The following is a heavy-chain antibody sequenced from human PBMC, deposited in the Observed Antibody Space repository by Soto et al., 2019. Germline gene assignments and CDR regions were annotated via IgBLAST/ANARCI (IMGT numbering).Heavy chain of an antibody. CDR2: MNPNSGNT. D-gene: IGHD6-6*01. CDR3: ARGVAARPPTTRYYMDV. CDR1: GGTFSSYT. J-gene: IGHJ6*03. Sequence: GASVKVSCKASGGTFSSYTINWVRQAAGQGLEWMGWMNPNSGNTGYAQKFQGRVTMTRNTSISTAYMELSSLRSEDTAVYYCARGVAARPPTTRYYMDVWGKGTTVTVSS. V-gene: IGHV1-8*02.